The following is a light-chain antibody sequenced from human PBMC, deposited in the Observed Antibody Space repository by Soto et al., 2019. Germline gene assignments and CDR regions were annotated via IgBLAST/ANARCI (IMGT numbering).Light chain of an antibody. J-gene: IGKJ5*01. CDR1: QSISSY. V-gene: IGKV1-39*01. Sequence: DIQMTQSPSSLSASVGDRVTITCRASQSISSYLNWYQQKPGKAPKLLIYAASSLQSGVKSSFSGSGSGTDFTLTISSLQTEDVATYYCQDSYSTLSITFGQGTRLEIK. CDR2: AAS. CDR3: QDSYSTLSIT.